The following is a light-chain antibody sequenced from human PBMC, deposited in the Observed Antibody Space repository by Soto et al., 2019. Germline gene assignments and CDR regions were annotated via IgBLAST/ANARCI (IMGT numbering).Light chain of an antibody. Sequence: QSALTQPASVSGSPGQSIAISCTGTSSDFDGFTKVYWYQHHPDKAPKLMMYDVTNRPSGVSDRFSGSKSGNTASLTISGLQAEDEADYYCSSFTSSFTYVFGSGTKVTVL. J-gene: IGLJ1*01. CDR1: SSDFDGFTK. CDR2: DVT. CDR3: SSFTSSFTYV. V-gene: IGLV2-14*03.